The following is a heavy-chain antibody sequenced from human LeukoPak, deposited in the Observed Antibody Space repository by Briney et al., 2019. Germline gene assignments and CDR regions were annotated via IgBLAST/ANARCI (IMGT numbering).Heavy chain of an antibody. CDR2: IYYSGST. Sequence: SESLSLTCTVSGGSISSYYWSWIRQPPGKGLEWTGYIYYSGSTNYNPSLKSRVTISVDTSKNQFSLKLSSVTAADTAVYYCARDQRDFWSGYYYYYMDVWGKGTTVTVSS. CDR1: GGSISSYY. D-gene: IGHD3-3*01. V-gene: IGHV4-59*01. J-gene: IGHJ6*03. CDR3: ARDQRDFWSGYYYYYMDV.